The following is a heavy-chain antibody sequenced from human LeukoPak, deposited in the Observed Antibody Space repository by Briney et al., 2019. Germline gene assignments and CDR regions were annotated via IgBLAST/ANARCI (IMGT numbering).Heavy chain of an antibody. J-gene: IGHJ4*02. CDR2: IKSKTDGGTT. CDR3: TTGGGFGELLDY. D-gene: IGHD3-10*01. Sequence: GGSLRLSCAASGFTFSSYSMNWVRQAPGKGLEWVGRIKSKTDGGTTDYAAPVKGRFTISRDDSKNTLYLQMNSLKTEDTAVYYCTTGGGFGELLDYWGQGTLVTVSS. V-gene: IGHV3-15*01. CDR1: GFTFSSYS.